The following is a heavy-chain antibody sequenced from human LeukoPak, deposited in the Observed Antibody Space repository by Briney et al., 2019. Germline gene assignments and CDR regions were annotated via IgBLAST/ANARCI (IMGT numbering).Heavy chain of an antibody. CDR1: SYSISSVYY. V-gene: IGHV4-38-2*02. D-gene: IGHD2-21*01. CDR2: ISHSGST. J-gene: IGHJ4*02. Sequence: SETLSLTCTVSSYSISSVYYGGWIRQPPGKGLEWIATISHSGSTYYTPSLKSRPTISLDTSKNQFSLKLSSVTAADTAVYYCARVNAPVATFDYWGQGALVTVSS. CDR3: ARVNAPVATFDY.